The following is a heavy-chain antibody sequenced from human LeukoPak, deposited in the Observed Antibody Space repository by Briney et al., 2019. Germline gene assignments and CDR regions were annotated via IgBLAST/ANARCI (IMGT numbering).Heavy chain of an antibody. Sequence: GDSVKGSCKASGYTFTDYYMHWVRQAPGQGLEWTGWINPNSGVTKDAQKFQGRVTMTRDTSISTAYMELGGLRSDDTAVYYCARSSSSWDNDYWGQGTLVT. CDR2: INPNSGVT. CDR1: GYTFTDYY. V-gene: IGHV1-2*02. D-gene: IGHD6-13*01. J-gene: IGHJ4*02. CDR3: ARSSSSWDNDY.